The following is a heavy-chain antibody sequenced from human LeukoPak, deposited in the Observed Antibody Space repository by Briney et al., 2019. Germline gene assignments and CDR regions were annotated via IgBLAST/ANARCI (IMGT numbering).Heavy chain of an antibody. CDR1: GYTFTDYY. V-gene: IGHV7-4-1*02. J-gene: IGHJ4*02. CDR3: ARDYSYYDSSGYLDY. CDR2: INTNTGNP. Sequence: ASVKVSCKASGYTFTDYYMHWVRQAPGQGLEWMGWINTNTGNPTYAQGFTGRFVFSLDTSVSTAYLQISSLKAEDTAVYYCARDYSYYDSSGYLDYWGQGTLVTVSS. D-gene: IGHD3-22*01.